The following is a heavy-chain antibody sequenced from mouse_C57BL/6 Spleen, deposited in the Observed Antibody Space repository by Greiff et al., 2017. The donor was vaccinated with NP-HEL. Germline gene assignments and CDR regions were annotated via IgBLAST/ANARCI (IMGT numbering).Heavy chain of an antibody. D-gene: IGHD1-1*01. J-gene: IGHJ2*01. CDR3: ARSGITTVVVPFDY. V-gene: IGHV1-66*01. CDR1: GYSFTSYY. Sequence: QVQLKQSGPELVKPGASVKISCKASGYSFTSYYIHWVKQRPGQGLEWIGWIYPGSGNTKYNEKFKGKATLTADTSSSTAYMQLSSLTSEDSAVYYCARSGITTVVVPFDYWGQGTTLTVSS. CDR2: IYPGSGNT.